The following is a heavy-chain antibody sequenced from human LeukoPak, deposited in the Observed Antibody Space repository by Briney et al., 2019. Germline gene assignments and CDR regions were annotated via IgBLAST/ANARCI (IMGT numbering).Heavy chain of an antibody. CDR1: GGSIGTYY. CDR2: IYMTGT. CDR3: ARHIGGGIEDMDV. D-gene: IGHD3-16*02. J-gene: IGHJ6*03. V-gene: IGHV4-4*09. Sequence: SETLSLTCTVSGGSIGTYYWSWIRQSPGKGLEWIGYIYMTGTRYNPYLQSRVTISVDRSRNHFFLKMSSVTAADTAVYYCARHIGGGIEDMDVWGKGTKVIVSS.